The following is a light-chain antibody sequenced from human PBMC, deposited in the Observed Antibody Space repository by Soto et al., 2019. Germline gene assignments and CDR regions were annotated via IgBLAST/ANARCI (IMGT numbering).Light chain of an antibody. V-gene: IGKV1-39*01. J-gene: IGKJ1*01. CDR3: QQSHSTPPT. Sequence: DIQMTQSPSSLSASVGDRVTITCRASQSINSYLNWYQQKPGRAPKLLIYAASNLQSGVPSRFSGSESGTGFTLTISSLRPEDFATYYCQQSHSTPPTFGQGTKVDNK. CDR2: AAS. CDR1: QSINSY.